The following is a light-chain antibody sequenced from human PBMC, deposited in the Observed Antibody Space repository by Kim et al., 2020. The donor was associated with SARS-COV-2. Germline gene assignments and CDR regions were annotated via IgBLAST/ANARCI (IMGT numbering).Light chain of an antibody. CDR3: LLYHGDAGV. V-gene: IGLV7-43*01. CDR2: STN. CDR1: TGAVTSGYY. J-gene: IGLJ3*02. Sequence: PGGTVTLNCASFTGAVTSGYYPNWFQQKPGQAPRALIYSTNNKHSWTPARFSGSLLGGKAALTLSGVQPEDEAEYYCLLYHGDAGVFGGGTQLTVL.